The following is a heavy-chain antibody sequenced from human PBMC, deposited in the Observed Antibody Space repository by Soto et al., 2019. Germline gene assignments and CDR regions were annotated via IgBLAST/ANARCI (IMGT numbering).Heavy chain of an antibody. CDR2: IKQDGSEK. Sequence: PGGSLRLSCAASGFTFSSYWMSWVRQAPGKGLEWVANIKQDGSEKYYVDSVKGRFTISRDNAKNSLYLQMNSLRAEDTAVYYCARDYYSSGWVSFYLYWGQGTLVTVSS. D-gene: IGHD6-19*01. CDR3: ARDYYSSGWVSFYLY. V-gene: IGHV3-7*01. CDR1: GFTFSSYW. J-gene: IGHJ4*02.